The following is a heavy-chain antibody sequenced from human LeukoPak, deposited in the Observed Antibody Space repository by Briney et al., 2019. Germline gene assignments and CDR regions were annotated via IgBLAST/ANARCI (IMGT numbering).Heavy chain of an antibody. CDR3: AKDGGRYRFDY. CDR2: IRNDETEI. Sequence: GGSLRLSCAAPGFPFNTYNIHWIRQAPGRGLEWVSFIRNDETEIHYADFAKGRFTISRDKSKSSLYLQMNSLRPDDTALYYCAKDGGRYRFDYWGQGTLVTVSS. CDR1: GFPFNTYN. D-gene: IGHD3-16*02. J-gene: IGHJ4*02. V-gene: IGHV3-30*02.